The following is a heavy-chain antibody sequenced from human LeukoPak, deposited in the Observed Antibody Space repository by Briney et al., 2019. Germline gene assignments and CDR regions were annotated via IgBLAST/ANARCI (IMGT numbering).Heavy chain of an antibody. V-gene: IGHV1-2*02. CDR2: INPNSGGT. CDR1: GYTFTGYY. Sequence: ASVKVSCKASGYTFTGYYIHWVRQAPGQGLEWMGWINPNSGGTNYAQKFQGRVTMTRDMSTSTVYMELSSLRSEDTAVYYCARDLLGYSYGSLGGLDYWGQGTLVTVSS. CDR3: ARDLLGYSYGSLGGLDY. J-gene: IGHJ4*02. D-gene: IGHD5-18*01.